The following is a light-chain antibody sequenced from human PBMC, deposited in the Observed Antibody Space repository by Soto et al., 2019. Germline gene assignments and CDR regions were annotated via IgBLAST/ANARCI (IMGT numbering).Light chain of an antibody. V-gene: IGKV1-5*03. CDR3: EQYHNYPWT. Sequence: DIQMTQSPSTLSASVGDRVTITCRASQSIGGGLAWYQQKPGKAPKLLIYKASSLESGVPSRFSGSGSGTEFTLTISSLQPGDFATYYCEQYHNYPWTFGQGTKVEIK. CDR2: KAS. CDR1: QSIGGG. J-gene: IGKJ1*01.